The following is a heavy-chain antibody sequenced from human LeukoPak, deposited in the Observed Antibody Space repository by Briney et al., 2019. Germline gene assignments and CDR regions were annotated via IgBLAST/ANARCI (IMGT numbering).Heavy chain of an antibody. D-gene: IGHD5-24*01. J-gene: IGHJ2*01. CDR3: ARDMEWVDGYNPSYWYFDL. V-gene: IGHV7-4-1*02. CDR2: INTNTGNP. Sequence: ASVKVSCKASGYTFTSYAMNWVRQAPGQGLEWMGWINTNTGNPTYAQGFTGRFVFSLDTSVSTAYLQISSLKAEDTAVYYCARDMEWVDGYNPSYWYFDLWGRGTLVTVSS. CDR1: GYTFTSYA.